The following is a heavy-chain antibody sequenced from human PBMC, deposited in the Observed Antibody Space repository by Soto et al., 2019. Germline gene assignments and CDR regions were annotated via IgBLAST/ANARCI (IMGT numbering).Heavy chain of an antibody. Sequence: GGSLRLSCAASGFTFSSYAMSWVRQAPGKGLEWVSAISVSGGSTYYADSVKGRFTISRDNSKNTLYLQMNSLRAEDTAVYYCAKIPYDCWGWYFDYWGQGTLVTVSS. CDR1: GFTFSSYA. CDR2: ISVSGGST. J-gene: IGHJ4*02. V-gene: IGHV3-23*01. D-gene: IGHD2-21*01. CDR3: AKIPYDCWGWYFDY.